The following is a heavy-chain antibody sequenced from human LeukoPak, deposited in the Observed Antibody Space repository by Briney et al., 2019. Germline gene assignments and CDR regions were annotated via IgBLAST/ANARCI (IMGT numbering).Heavy chain of an antibody. J-gene: IGHJ6*03. D-gene: IGHD5-18*01. Sequence: GASVKVSCKTSGYTFTGYYIHWVQQAPGQGLEWMGWINPNSGGTNYAQKFQGRVTMTRDTSISTAYMELNRLRSDDTALYYCTRAQRGYNYGYYYYYYMDVWGKGTTVTVSS. V-gene: IGHV1-2*02. CDR1: GYTFTGYY. CDR2: INPNSGGT. CDR3: TRAQRGYNYGYYYYYYMDV.